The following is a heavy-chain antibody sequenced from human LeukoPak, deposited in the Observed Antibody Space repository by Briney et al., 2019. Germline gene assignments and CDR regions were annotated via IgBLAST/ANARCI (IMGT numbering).Heavy chain of an antibody. CDR1: GFTFSSYG. CDR2: IRYDGSNK. D-gene: IGHD3-22*01. J-gene: IGHJ4*02. CDR3: AKVGDSSGYHQNYFDY. Sequence: QPGGPLRLSCAASGFTFSSYGMHWVRQAPGKGLEWVAFIRYDGSNKYYADSVKGRFTISRDNSKNTLYLQMNSLRAEDTAVYYCAKVGDSSGYHQNYFDYWGQRTLVTVSS. V-gene: IGHV3-30*02.